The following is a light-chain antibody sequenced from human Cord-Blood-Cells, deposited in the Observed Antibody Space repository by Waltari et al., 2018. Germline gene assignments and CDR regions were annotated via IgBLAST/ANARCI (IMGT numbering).Light chain of an antibody. CDR3: CSYAGSYTVV. V-gene: IGLV2-11*01. Sequence: QSALTQPRSVSGSPGQSVTISCTGTSSDVGGYNYVSWYQQHPGKAPKLMIYDVSKLPSGVPDRFSGSKSGTTASLTSSGLQAEDEADYYCCSYAGSYTVVFGGGTKLTVL. CDR1: SSDVGGYNY. CDR2: DVS. J-gene: IGLJ2*01.